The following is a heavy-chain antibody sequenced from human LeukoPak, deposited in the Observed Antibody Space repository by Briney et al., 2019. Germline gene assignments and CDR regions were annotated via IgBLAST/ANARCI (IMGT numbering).Heavy chain of an antibody. J-gene: IGHJ6*02. V-gene: IGHV3-7*01. CDR3: AGERRYCSSTTCYPRYYYGMDV. D-gene: IGHD2-2*01. Sequence: HPGGSLRLSCAASGFIFSSYWMSWVRQAPGKGLEWVANIKQDGSEKYYVDSVKGRFTISRDNAKNSLYLQMNSLRAEDTAVYYCAGERRYCSSTTCYPRYYYGMDVWGQGTTVTVSS. CDR2: IKQDGSEK. CDR1: GFIFSSYW.